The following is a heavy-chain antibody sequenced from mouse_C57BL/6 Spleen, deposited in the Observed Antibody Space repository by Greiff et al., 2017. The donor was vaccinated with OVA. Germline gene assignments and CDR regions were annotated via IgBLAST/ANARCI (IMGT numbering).Heavy chain of an antibody. CDR3: ARGDYGGAMDY. V-gene: IGHV5-9*01. CDR1: GFTFSSYT. CDR2: ISGGGGNT. Sequence: EVQLQESGGGLVKPGGSLKLSCAASGFTFSSYTMSWVRQTPEKRLEWVATISGGGGNTYYPDSVKGRFTISRDNAKNTLYLQMSSLRSEDTALDYCARGDYGGAMDYWGQGTSVTVSS. J-gene: IGHJ4*01. D-gene: IGHD2-4*01.